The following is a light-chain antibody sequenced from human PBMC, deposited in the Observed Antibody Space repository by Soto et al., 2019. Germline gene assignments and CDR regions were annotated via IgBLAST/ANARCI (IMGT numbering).Light chain of an antibody. CDR2: GAS. Sequence: EIVMTQSPATLSVSPGERATLSCRASQSVSNNLAWYQKKPGQAPRLLIYGASTRATGIPARFSGSGSGTEFTLTISSLQSEDFAVYYCQQYNNWWKFGRGTKVEIK. J-gene: IGKJ1*01. CDR1: QSVSNN. CDR3: QQYNNWWK. V-gene: IGKV3-15*01.